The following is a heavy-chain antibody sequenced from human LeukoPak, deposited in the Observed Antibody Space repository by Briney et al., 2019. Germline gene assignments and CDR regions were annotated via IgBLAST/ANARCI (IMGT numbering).Heavy chain of an antibody. Sequence: ASVKVSCKASGYTFTSYGISWVRQAPGQGLEWMGWISGYNGNTNYAQKLQGRVTMTTDTSTSTAYMELRSLRSDDTAVYYCARNKGSSSWVNWFDPWGQGTLVTVSS. J-gene: IGHJ5*02. V-gene: IGHV1-18*01. D-gene: IGHD6-13*01. CDR1: GYTFTSYG. CDR3: ARNKGSSSWVNWFDP. CDR2: ISGYNGNT.